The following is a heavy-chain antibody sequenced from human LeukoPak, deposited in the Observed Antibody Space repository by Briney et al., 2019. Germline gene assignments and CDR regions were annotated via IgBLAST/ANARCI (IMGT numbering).Heavy chain of an antibody. CDR3: ARGCSGGSCPGYYYGMDV. J-gene: IGHJ6*02. CDR1: GGTFSSYA. CDR2: IIPIFGTA. V-gene: IGHV1-69*13. Sequence: GASVKVSCKASGGTFSSYAISWVRQAPGQGLEWMGGIIPIFGTANYAQKFQGRVTITADESTSTAYMELSSLRSEDTAVYYCARGCSGGSCPGYYYGMDVWGQGTTVTVSS. D-gene: IGHD2-15*01.